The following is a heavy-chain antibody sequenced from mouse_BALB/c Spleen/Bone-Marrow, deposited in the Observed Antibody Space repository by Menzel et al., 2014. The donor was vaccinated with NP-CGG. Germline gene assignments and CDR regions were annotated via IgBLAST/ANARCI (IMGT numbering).Heavy chain of an antibody. Sequence: QVQLQQSGPGLVQPSQSLSITCTVSGFSLTSYGVHWVRQSPGKGLEWLGVIWSGGSTDYNAALISRLSISKDNSKSQVFFKMNSLQANDTAIYYCARKRRYYAMDYWGQGTSVTVSS. CDR3: ARKRRYYAMDY. CDR2: IWSGGST. J-gene: IGHJ4*01. V-gene: IGHV2-2*02. CDR1: GFSLTSYG.